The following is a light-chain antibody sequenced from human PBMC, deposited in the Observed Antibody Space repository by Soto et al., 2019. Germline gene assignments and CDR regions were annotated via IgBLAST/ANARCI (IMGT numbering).Light chain of an antibody. Sequence: EIVLTQSPATLSLSPGDRATLSCRASESVRSLLAWYQHKPGQAPRLLIYDAFNRATGIPTRFSGSGSGTEFTLTISRLEPEDFAFYYCQHRSNWLWPFGQGTKVEVK. CDR2: DAF. V-gene: IGKV3-11*01. CDR1: ESVRSL. J-gene: IGKJ1*01. CDR3: QHRSNWLWP.